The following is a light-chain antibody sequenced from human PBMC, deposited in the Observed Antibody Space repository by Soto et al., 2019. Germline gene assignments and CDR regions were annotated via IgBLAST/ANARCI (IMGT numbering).Light chain of an antibody. CDR3: QQRSNWPRSIT. Sequence: EIVLAQSPSTLSVSPVERATLACMAIHSVSSYLAWYQQKPGQAPRLLIYDASNRTTGIPARFSGSGSGTDFTLTISSLEPEDFAVYYCQQRSNWPRSITFGQGTRLEIK. J-gene: IGKJ5*01. CDR2: DAS. V-gene: IGKV3-11*01. CDR1: HSVSSY.